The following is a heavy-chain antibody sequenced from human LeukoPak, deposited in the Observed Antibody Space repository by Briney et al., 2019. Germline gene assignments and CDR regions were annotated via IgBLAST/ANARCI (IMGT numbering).Heavy chain of an antibody. D-gene: IGHD1-1*01. J-gene: IGHJ4*02. CDR1: GGSISSSSYY. CDR3: ARLGVLEYPPTG. CDR2: IYYSGST. V-gene: IGHV4-39*01. Sequence: SETLSLTCTVSGGSISSSSYYWGWIRQPPGKGLEWIGSIYYSGSTYYNPSLKSRVTISVDTSKNQFSLKLSSVTAADTAVYYCARLGVLEYPPTGWGQGTLVTVSS.